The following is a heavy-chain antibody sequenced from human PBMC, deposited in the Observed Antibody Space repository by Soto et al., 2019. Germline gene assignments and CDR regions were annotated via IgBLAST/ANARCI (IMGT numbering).Heavy chain of an antibody. D-gene: IGHD3-22*01. J-gene: IGHJ3*02. V-gene: IGHV3-23*01. CDR2: ISGSGGST. CDR3: AKIRDSSGYYFEAFDI. CDR1: GFTFSSYA. Sequence: GGSLRLSCAASGFTFSSYAMSWVRQAPGKGLEWVSAISGSGGSTYYADSVKGRFTISRDNSKNTLYLQMNSLRAEDTAVYYCAKIRDSSGYYFEAFDIWGQGTMVTVSS.